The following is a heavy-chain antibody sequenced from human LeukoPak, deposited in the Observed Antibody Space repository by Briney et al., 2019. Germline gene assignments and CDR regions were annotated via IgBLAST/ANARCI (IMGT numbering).Heavy chain of an antibody. D-gene: IGHD3-16*01. CDR3: AKDYDDYIWGSSSPAS. Sequence: GGSLRLSCAASGFSFSSYVVTWVRQAPGKGLELVSLISGSGGSTYYTDSVRGRFTISRDNSKKTLHLHMNSLRPEDTAVYYCAKDYDDYIWGSSSPASWGQGTLVIVSS. V-gene: IGHV3-23*01. CDR1: GFSFSSYV. J-gene: IGHJ5*02. CDR2: ISGSGGST.